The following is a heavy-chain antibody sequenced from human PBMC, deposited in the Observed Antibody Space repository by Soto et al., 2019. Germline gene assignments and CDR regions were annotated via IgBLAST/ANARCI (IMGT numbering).Heavy chain of an antibody. CDR3: ATLPDDFWSGYAGTNAFDI. Sequence: SETLSLTCTVSGGSISSYYWSWIRQPPGKGLEWIGYIYYSGSTNYNPSLKSRVTISVDTSKIQFSLKLSSVTAADTAVYYCATLPDDFWSGYAGTNAFDIWGQGTMVTVSS. CDR2: IYYSGST. V-gene: IGHV4-59*01. CDR1: GGSISSYY. D-gene: IGHD3-3*01. J-gene: IGHJ3*02.